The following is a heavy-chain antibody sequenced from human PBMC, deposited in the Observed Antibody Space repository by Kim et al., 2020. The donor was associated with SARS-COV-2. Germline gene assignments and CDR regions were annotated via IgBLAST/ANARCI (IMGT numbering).Heavy chain of an antibody. CDR2: IYYSGST. D-gene: IGHD6-13*01. CDR3: ARVSIAAAGTVDP. J-gene: IGHJ5*02. V-gene: IGHV4-39*07. CDR1: GGSISSSSYY. Sequence: SETLSLTCTVSGGSISSSSYYWGWIRQPPGKGLEWIGSIYYSGSTYYNPSLKSRVTISVDTSKNQFSLKLSSVTAADTAVYYCARVSIAAAGTVDPWGQG.